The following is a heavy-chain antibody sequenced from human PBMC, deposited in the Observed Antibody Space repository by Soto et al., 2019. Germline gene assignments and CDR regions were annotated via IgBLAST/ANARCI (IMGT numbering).Heavy chain of an antibody. CDR3: ARERGSYFDAFDL. Sequence: DVHLVESGGDMVQPGGSLRLSCAASGFTFNNYWMSWVRQAPGKGLEWVANIRQDGSETYYLDSVKGRFTISRDNARDVLYLQMNSLRAEDTAVFYCARERGSYFDAFDLWGRGTMVVVAS. CDR1: GFTFNNYW. CDR2: IRQDGSET. D-gene: IGHD3-10*01. V-gene: IGHV3-7*03. J-gene: IGHJ3*01.